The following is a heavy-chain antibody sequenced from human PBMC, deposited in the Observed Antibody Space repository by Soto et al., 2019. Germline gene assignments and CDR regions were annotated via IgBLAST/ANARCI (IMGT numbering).Heavy chain of an antibody. CDR2: ISHSGST. V-gene: IGHV4-4*02. J-gene: IGHJ4*02. D-gene: IGHD2-21*02. CDR1: GASISNTYW. CDR3: GRENVTEDCNVFDL. Sequence: SETLSLTCAVSGASISNTYWWSWVRQAPGKGLQWIGQISHSGSTNYSPSFKSRVTISLDKSKNQFSLRLTSLTAADTAMYYCGRENVTEDCNVFDLWGQGTLVTVSS.